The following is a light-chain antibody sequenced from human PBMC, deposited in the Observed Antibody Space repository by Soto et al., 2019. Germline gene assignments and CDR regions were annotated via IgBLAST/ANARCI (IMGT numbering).Light chain of an antibody. CDR2: GAF. Sequence: EIVMTQSPVTLSVSPGERATLSCRASQSVSSDLAWYQQKPGQAPRLLIYGAFNRATGVPVRFSGSGSGTEFTLTISSLQSEDSAVYYCQQYNNWPTITFGQGTRLEIK. CDR3: QQYNNWPTIT. CDR1: QSVSSD. V-gene: IGKV3-15*01. J-gene: IGKJ5*01.